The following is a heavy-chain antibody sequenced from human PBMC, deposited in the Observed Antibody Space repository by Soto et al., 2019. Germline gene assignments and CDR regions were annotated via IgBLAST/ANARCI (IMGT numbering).Heavy chain of an antibody. CDR1: GGSITTSSYN. D-gene: IGHD3-10*01. CDR3: AIFYGNAFDV. J-gene: IGHJ3*01. V-gene: IGHV4-39*02. CDR2: IYYDGST. Sequence: QLQLQESGPGLVKPSETLSLTCSVSGGSITTSSYNWDWIRQPPGKGLEWIGTIYYDGSTSYNPSLKSQVPISVDTYKNHFALKVNSVTAADTAVYYCAIFYGNAFDVWGRGPVVTVSS.